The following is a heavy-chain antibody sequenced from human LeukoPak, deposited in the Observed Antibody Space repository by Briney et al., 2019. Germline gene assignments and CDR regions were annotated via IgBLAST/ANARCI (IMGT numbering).Heavy chain of an antibody. Sequence: SVKVSCKASGGTFSSYAISWVRQAPGQGLEWMGGIIPIFGTANYAQKFQGRVTITADESTSTAYMELSSLRSEDTAVYYCVRAQDGGSYYYYYMDVWGKGTTVTVSS. D-gene: IGHD4-23*01. CDR2: IIPIFGTA. CDR1: GGTFSSYA. J-gene: IGHJ6*03. CDR3: VRAQDGGSYYYYYMDV. V-gene: IGHV1-69*01.